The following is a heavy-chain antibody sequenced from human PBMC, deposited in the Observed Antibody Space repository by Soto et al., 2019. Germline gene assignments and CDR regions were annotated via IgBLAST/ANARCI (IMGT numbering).Heavy chain of an antibody. Sequence: PSETLSLTCTVSGGSISSYYWNWIRQPPGKVLEWIGDIYYGGGTNYNPSLKSRVTLSVDTSKNQFSLKLSSVTAADTAVYYCASQYYYDSSGSQTFDYWGQGTQVTVSS. V-gene: IGHV4-59*01. D-gene: IGHD3-22*01. CDR3: ASQYYYDSSGSQTFDY. CDR2: IYYGGGT. CDR1: GGSISSYY. J-gene: IGHJ4*02.